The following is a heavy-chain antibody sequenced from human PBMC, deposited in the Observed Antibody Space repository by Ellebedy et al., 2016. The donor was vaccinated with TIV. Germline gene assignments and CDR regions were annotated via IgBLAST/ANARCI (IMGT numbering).Heavy chain of an antibody. J-gene: IGHJ6*03. CDR1: GYTFTDYY. Sequence: AASVKVSCKASGYTFTDYYINWVRQAPGQGLEWMGLINTNIGGTTYTQKFQGWVTITMDTSISTVHMELSRLTSDDTAVYYCARGGGGVIMPPDYYCYMDVWGKGTTVTVSS. D-gene: IGHD3-10*01. V-gene: IGHV1-2*04. CDR3: ARGGGGVIMPPDYYCYMDV. CDR2: INTNIGGT.